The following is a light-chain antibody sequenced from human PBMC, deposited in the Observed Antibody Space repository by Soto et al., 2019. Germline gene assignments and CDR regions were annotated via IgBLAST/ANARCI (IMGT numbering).Light chain of an antibody. V-gene: IGLV2-14*01. CDR1: SSEVGRYNF. J-gene: IGLJ1*01. CDR3: SSYTSSTTDV. CDR2: DVS. Sequence: QSALTQPASVSGAPGQSITISCPGTSSEVGRYNFVSWYQQHPGKAPKLMIYDVSNRPSGVSNPLSGSKSDNTASLTISGLQAEDEADYYCSSYTSSTTDVFGTGTKVTVL.